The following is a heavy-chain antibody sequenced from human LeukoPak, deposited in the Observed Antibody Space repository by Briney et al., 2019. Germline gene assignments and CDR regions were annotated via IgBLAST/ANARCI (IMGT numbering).Heavy chain of an antibody. V-gene: IGHV4-39*01. CDR1: GCSISSSSYY. CDR3: VRQGDTSMATFDY. Sequence: SETLSLTCTVSGCSISSSSYYWGWIRQPPGKGLEWIGSIYYSGSTYYNPSLKSRVTISIDTSKNQFSLKLSSVTAADTAVYYCVRQGDTSMATFDYWGQGTLVTVSS. J-gene: IGHJ4*02. D-gene: IGHD5-18*01. CDR2: IYYSGST.